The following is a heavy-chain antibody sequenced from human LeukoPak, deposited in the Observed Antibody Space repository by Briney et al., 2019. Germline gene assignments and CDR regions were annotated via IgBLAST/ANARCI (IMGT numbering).Heavy chain of an antibody. CDR1: GYTFTSYD. Sequence: GASVKVSCKASGYTFTSYDINWVRQATGQGLEWMGWMNPNSGNTGYAQKFQGRVTMTRNTSISIAYMELSSLRSEDTAVYYCARDCGSGSYYNHYYYYMDVWGKGTTVTISS. V-gene: IGHV1-8*01. CDR2: MNPNSGNT. D-gene: IGHD3-10*01. CDR3: ARDCGSGSYYNHYYYYMDV. J-gene: IGHJ6*03.